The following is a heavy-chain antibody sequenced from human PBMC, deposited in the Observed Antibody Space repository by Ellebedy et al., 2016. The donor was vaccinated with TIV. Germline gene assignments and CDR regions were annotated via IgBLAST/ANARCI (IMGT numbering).Heavy chain of an antibody. CDR2: IMPMFRTA. Sequence: SVKVSCKASGATFSSHAISWVRQAPGQGLEWMGGIMPMFRTANYAQEFQGRVTINADELGSTAYMELSSLRSEDTAVYYCARHSGYYWNYFDSWGQGTLVTVSS. V-gene: IGHV1-69*13. CDR3: ARHSGYYWNYFDS. J-gene: IGHJ4*02. D-gene: IGHD3-22*01. CDR1: GATFSSHA.